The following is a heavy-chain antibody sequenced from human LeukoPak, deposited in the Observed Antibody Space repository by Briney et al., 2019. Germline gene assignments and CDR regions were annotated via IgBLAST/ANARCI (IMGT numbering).Heavy chain of an antibody. V-gene: IGHV3-64*02. CDR2: ISSDGVST. J-gene: IGHJ3*02. D-gene: IGHD3-3*01. CDR3: ARGDGITIFGVVPGAFDI. Sequence: PGGSLRLSCAASGFTFSTYTMHWVRQAPGKGLHYVSAISSDGVSTYYADSVKGRFTISRDNSKNTLYLQMGSLRAEDMAVYYCARGDGITIFGVVPGAFDIWGQGTMVTVSS. CDR1: GFTFSTYT.